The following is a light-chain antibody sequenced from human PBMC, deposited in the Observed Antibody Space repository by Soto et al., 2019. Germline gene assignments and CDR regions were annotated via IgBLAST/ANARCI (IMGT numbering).Light chain of an antibody. CDR1: QSVSSY. Sequence: EIVLTQSPATLSLSPGERATLSCMARQSVSSYLAWYQQKPGQAPRLLIYDASNRATGIPARFSGSGSGTDFTLTISSLEPEDFAVYYCQQRSNWPPGITFGPGTKVDIK. J-gene: IGKJ3*01. CDR3: QQRSNWPPGIT. CDR2: DAS. V-gene: IGKV3-11*01.